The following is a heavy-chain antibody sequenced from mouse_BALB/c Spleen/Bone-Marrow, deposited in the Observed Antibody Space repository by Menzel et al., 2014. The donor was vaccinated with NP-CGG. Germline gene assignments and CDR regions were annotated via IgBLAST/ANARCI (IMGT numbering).Heavy chain of an antibody. CDR1: GFSLSRYN. J-gene: IGHJ4*01. Sequence: QVQLKESGPGLVSPSQNLSITCTVSGFSLSRYNIHWIRQPPGKGLEWLGMIWGGGGTDHNSALKSRLRISKDNSKSQIFLKINSLQIDDTAMYYCARKDGGYYVMDYGGQGTSVTVSS. CDR2: IWGGGGT. D-gene: IGHD2-3*01. CDR3: ARKDGGYYVMDY. V-gene: IGHV2-6-4*01.